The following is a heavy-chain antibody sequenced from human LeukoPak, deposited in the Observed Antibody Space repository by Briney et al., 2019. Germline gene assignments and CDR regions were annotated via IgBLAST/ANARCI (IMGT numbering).Heavy chain of an antibody. CDR2: IKQDGSEK. CDR1: GFTFSSYR. CDR3: ARGGYSYGYYYYYYMDV. Sequence: GGSLRLSCAASGFTFSSYRMSWVRQAPGKGLEWVANIKQDGSEKYYVDSVKGRFTISRDDAKNSLYLQMNSLRAEDTAVYYCARGGYSYGYYYYYYMDVWGKGTTVTVSS. V-gene: IGHV3-7*01. D-gene: IGHD5-18*01. J-gene: IGHJ6*03.